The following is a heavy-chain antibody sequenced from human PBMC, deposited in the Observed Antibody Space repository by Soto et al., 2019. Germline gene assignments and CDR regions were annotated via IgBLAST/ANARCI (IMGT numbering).Heavy chain of an antibody. J-gene: IGHJ4*02. CDR1: GFTFSSYT. CDR3: VKDRYVDY. CDR2: ISTNGGST. V-gene: IGHV3-64D*06. Sequence: GGSLRLSCSVFGFTFSSYTMHWVRQAPGKGLQYVSSISTNGGSTYYADSVKGRFTISRDNSKSTLYLQMSSLRIEDTAVYYCVKDRYVDYWGQGTLVTVYS.